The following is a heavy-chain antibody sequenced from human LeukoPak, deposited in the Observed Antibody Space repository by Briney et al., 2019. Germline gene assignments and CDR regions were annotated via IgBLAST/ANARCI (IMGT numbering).Heavy chain of an antibody. CDR3: TRVLGRLPRFDY. CDR2: IRSKTYGATT. Sequence: GGSLRLSCAASGFTFSSYWMSWVRQAPGKGLEWVGFIRSKTYGATTEYAASVKGRFTISRDDSKSIAYLQMNSLKTEDTAVYYCTRVLGRLPRFDYWGQGTLVTVSS. D-gene: IGHD5-18*01. CDR1: GFTFSSYW. J-gene: IGHJ4*02. V-gene: IGHV3-49*04.